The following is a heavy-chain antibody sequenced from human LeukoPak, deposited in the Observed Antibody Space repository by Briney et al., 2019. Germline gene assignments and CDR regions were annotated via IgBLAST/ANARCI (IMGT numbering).Heavy chain of an antibody. J-gene: IGHJ4*02. V-gene: IGHV4-4*07. CDR3: AIDNRDF. CDR2: IYTSGNT. D-gene: IGHD2/OR15-2a*01. CDR1: GASVGDYY. Sequence: SETLSLTCTVSGASVGDYYWSWIRQAAGGGLEWLGRIYTSGNTIYNPSLQSRVTISVHVYKNQFSLRLISMTAADTGIYYCAIDNRDFWGQGTKATVSS.